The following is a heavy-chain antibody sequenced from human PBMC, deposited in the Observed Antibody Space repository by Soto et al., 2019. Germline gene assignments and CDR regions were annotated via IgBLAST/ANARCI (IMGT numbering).Heavy chain of an antibody. Sequence: SETLSLTCNLSGGSISSSSYYWGWLRQPPGQGLEWIGSIYYSGSTYYNPALKSRVTISVDTSKNQFSLKLSSVTAADTAVYYCARHPDRDDAFDIWGQGTMVTVSS. CDR3: ARHPDRDDAFDI. CDR1: GGSISSSSYY. J-gene: IGHJ3*02. CDR2: IYYSGST. V-gene: IGHV4-39*01.